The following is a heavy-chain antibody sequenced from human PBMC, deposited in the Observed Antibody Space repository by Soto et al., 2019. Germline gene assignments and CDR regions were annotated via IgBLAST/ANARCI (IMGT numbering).Heavy chain of an antibody. CDR1: GINYNTYA. D-gene: IGHD5-12*01. CDR2: INAGTGDT. V-gene: IGHV1-3*01. J-gene: IGHJ4*02. Sequence: QVQLVQSGAEMKKPGASVKLSCKTSGINYNTYAIHWVRQAPGQGLEWMGWINAGTGDTRYSQNFQGRVTLTRDTSASTVYMDLDSLKSDDTGVYYCARAISGYVTWGQGTLVTVSS. CDR3: ARAISGYVT.